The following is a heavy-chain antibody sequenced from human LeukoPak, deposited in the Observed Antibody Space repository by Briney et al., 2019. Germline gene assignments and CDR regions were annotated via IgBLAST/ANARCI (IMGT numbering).Heavy chain of an antibody. D-gene: IGHD6-19*01. Sequence: SETLSLTCAVSGYSISSGYYWSWIRQPPGKGLEWIGSIYHSGSTYYNPSLKSRVTISVDTSKNQFSLKLSSVTAADTAVYYCARARGSSGWYGRFDWFDPWGQGTLVTVSS. V-gene: IGHV4-38-2*01. CDR2: IYHSGST. CDR1: GYSISSGYY. CDR3: ARARGSSGWYGRFDWFDP. J-gene: IGHJ5*02.